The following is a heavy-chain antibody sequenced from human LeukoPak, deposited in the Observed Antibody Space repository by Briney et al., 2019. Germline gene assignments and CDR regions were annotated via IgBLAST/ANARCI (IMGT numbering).Heavy chain of an antibody. Sequence: GGSLRLSCATSGFIFGKYWMHSVRQDPGKGLVWFSRINPEETTLTYVASVEGRVTISNDKHRDTLYLQMDSLRVEDMAVYYCVRGGLEPFDYWGQGALVSVP. D-gene: IGHD1-1*01. V-gene: IGHV3-74*03. CDR1: GFIFGKYW. J-gene: IGHJ4*02. CDR2: INPEETTL. CDR3: VRGGLEPFDY.